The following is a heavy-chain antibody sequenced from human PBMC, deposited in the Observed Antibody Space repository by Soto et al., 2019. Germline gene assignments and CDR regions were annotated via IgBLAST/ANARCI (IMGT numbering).Heavy chain of an antibody. CDR3: AKVGNTAMFADY. CDR1: GFTFSSYG. V-gene: IGHV3-30*18. J-gene: IGHJ4*02. D-gene: IGHD5-18*01. Sequence: GGSLRLSCAASGFTFSSYGMHWVRQAPGKGLEWVAVISYDGSNKYYADSVKGRFTVSRDNSKNTLYLQMDSLRAEDTAVYYFAKVGNTAMFADYWGQG. CDR2: ISYDGSNK.